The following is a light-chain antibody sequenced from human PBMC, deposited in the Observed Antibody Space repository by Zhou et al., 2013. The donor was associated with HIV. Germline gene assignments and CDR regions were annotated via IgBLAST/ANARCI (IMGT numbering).Light chain of an antibody. CDR3: QRYNNGYS. V-gene: IGKV1-5*03. Sequence: DTQMTQSPSTLSASVGDRVTITCRASHSISSWLAWYQQKPGKAPKLLIYQASILEDGVPPRFSGSGSGTEFTLTISSLQPDDFGTYYCQRYNNGYSFGQGTKLDIK. CDR2: QAS. CDR1: HSISSW. J-gene: IGKJ2*03.